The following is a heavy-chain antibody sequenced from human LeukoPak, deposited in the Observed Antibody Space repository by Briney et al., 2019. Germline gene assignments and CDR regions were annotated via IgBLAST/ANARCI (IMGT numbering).Heavy chain of an antibody. J-gene: IGHJ4*02. Sequence: PSETLSLTCTVSGGSISSSSYYWGWIRQPPGKGLEWIGSIYYSGSTYYNPSLKSRVTISVDTSKNQFSLKLSSVTAADTAVYYCARLREWELLHWGQGTLVTVSS. CDR3: ARLREWELLH. D-gene: IGHD1-26*01. CDR2: IYYSGST. V-gene: IGHV4-39*01. CDR1: GGSISSSSYY.